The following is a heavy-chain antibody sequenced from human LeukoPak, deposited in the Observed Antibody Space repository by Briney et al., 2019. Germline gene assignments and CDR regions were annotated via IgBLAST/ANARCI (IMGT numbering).Heavy chain of an antibody. V-gene: IGHV3-49*04. CDR2: IRSKAYGGTT. D-gene: IGHD3-22*01. Sequence: GGSLRLSCAASGFTFSSYSMNWVRQAPGKGLEWVGFIRSKAYGGTTEYAASVKGRFTISRDDSKSIAYLQMNSLKTEDTAVYYCTRGYYDSSGYPDHWGQGTLVTVSS. CDR1: GFTFSSYS. J-gene: IGHJ4*02. CDR3: TRGYYDSSGYPDH.